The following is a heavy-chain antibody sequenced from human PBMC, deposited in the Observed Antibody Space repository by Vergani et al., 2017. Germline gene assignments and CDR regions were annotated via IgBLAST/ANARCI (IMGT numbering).Heavy chain of an antibody. D-gene: IGHD6-19*01. Sequence: VQLLESGGGLVQPGGSLRLSCAASGFTFSSYAMSWVRQAPGKGLEWIASIYYSGSTYYNPSLKSRVTISVDTSKNHFSLKLSSVTTADTAVYFCARHSTVEWLVKLGWIDPWGQGILVTVSS. CDR1: GFTFSSYA. CDR3: ARHSTVEWLVKLGWIDP. J-gene: IGHJ5*02. V-gene: IGHV4-39*01. CDR2: IYYSGST.